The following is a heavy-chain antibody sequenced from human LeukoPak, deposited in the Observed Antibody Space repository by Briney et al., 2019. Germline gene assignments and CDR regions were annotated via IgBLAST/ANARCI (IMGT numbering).Heavy chain of an antibody. Sequence: PGGSLRLSCAASGFTFRRYAMSWVRQAPGKGLEWVSTISGSGGSTYYADSVKGRFTISRDNSKNTLYLQMNSLRAEDTAVYYCAKDFYYDSSGYPPPPLFDYWGQGTLVTVSS. CDR2: ISGSGGST. V-gene: IGHV3-23*01. J-gene: IGHJ4*02. CDR3: AKDFYYDSSGYPPPPLFDY. D-gene: IGHD3-22*01. CDR1: GFTFRRYA.